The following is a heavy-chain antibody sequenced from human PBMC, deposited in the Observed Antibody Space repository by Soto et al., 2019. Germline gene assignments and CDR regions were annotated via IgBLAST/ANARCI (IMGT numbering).Heavy chain of an antibody. J-gene: IGHJ4*02. V-gene: IGHV4-30-4*01. D-gene: IGHD4-17*01. Sequence: QVQLQESGPGLVKPSQTLSLTCTVSGGSISSGDYYWSWIRQPPGKGLEWIGYIYYSGSTYYNPSLKSRGTIAGDTAKNQCSLKLSSGTAADTAVDDRARTADGDYENFDYWGQGTLGTVAS. CDR2: IYYSGST. CDR3: ARTADGDYENFDY. CDR1: GGSISSGDYY.